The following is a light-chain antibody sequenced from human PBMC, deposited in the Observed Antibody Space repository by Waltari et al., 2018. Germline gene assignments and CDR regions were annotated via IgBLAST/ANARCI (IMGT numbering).Light chain of an antibody. J-gene: IGLJ3*02. V-gene: IGLV6-57*01. CDR2: DDY. Sequence: HSVSESPGKTVTISCTRTRGSIDSNYVQWYQQRPGRSPTTVIYDDYQRPSGVPTRFSVSIDRASNSASLTIAGLTTEDEADYYCLSFDNTLWVFGGGTKLTVL. CDR1: RGSIDSNY. CDR3: LSFDNTLWV.